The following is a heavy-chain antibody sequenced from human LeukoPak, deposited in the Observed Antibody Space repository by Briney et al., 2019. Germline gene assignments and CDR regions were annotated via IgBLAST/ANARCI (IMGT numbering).Heavy chain of an antibody. V-gene: IGHV4-4*07. CDR3: ARGNYYDSRNAFDI. CDR2: ISNSGST. D-gene: IGHD3-22*01. CDR1: GASISIYY. J-gene: IGHJ3*02. Sequence: SETLSLTCTVSGASISIYYWSWVRQPAGKGLEWIGRISNSGSTNYNPSLKSRVTISVDKYKNQFSLKLTSVTAADTAVYFCARGNYYDSRNAFDIWGQGTLVTVSS.